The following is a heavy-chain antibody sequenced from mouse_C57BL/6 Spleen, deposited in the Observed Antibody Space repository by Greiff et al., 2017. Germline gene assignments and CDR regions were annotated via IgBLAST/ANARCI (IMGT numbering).Heavy chain of an antibody. CDR2: IYPGSGST. CDR1: GYTFTSYW. J-gene: IGHJ3*01. CDR3: ARDGYDPAFAY. Sequence: QVQLQQPGAELVKPGASVQMSCKASGYTFTSYWITWVKQRPGQGLEWIGDIYPGSGSTNYNEKFKSKATLTVDTSSSTAYMQLSSLTSEDSAVYYCARDGYDPAFAYWCQGTLFTVSA. D-gene: IGHD2-2*01. V-gene: IGHV1-55*01.